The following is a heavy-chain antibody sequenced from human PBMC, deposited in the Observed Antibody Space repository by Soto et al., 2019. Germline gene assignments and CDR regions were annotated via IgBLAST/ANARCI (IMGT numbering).Heavy chain of an antibody. CDR1: GFSLSTSGVG. V-gene: IGHV2-5*02. CDR3: AHRSTMVRGVTFDY. Sequence: QITLKESGPTLVKPTQTLTLTCTFSGFSLSTSGVGVGWIRQPPGKALEWLALIYWDDDKRYSPSLKSRLTIPKDTSKNQVVLTMTNMDPVDTATYYCAHRSTMVRGVTFDYWGQGTLVTVSS. CDR2: IYWDDDK. J-gene: IGHJ4*02. D-gene: IGHD3-10*01.